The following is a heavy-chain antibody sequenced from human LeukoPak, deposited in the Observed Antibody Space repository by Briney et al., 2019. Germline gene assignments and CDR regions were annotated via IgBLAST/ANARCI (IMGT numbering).Heavy chain of an antibody. J-gene: IGHJ4*02. CDR2: IWYDGSNK. V-gene: IGHV3-33*06. CDR3: AKDSNYYDSSGYHGYFDY. CDR1: GFTFSSYG. Sequence: PGRSLRLSCAASGFTFSSYGMHWVRQAPGKGLEWVAVIWYDGSNKYYADSVKGRFTISRDNSKNTLYLQMNSLRAEDTAVYYCAKDSNYYDSSGYHGYFDYWGQGTLVTVSS. D-gene: IGHD3-22*01.